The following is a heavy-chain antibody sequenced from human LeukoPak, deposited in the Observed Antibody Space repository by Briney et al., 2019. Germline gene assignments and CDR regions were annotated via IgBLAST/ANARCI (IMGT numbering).Heavy chain of an antibody. CDR2: IHYSGST. J-gene: IGHJ4*02. V-gene: IGHV4-39*07. D-gene: IGHD3-10*01. CDR3: ARDRGVLLWFGGGGYFDY. Sequence: SETLSLTCTVSGGSISSSSYYWGWIRQPPGKGLEWIGSIHYSGSTYYNPSLKSRVTISVDTSKNQFSLKLSSVTAADTAVYYCARDRGVLLWFGGGGYFDYWGQGTLVTVSS. CDR1: GGSISSSSYY.